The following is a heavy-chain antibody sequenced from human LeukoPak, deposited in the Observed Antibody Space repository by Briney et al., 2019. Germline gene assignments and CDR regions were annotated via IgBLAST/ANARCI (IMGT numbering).Heavy chain of an antibody. J-gene: IGHJ5*02. CDR1: GFTFSSYA. CDR2: ISGSGGST. CDR3: AKGVLSSSWPNWFDP. Sequence: GGSLRLSCAASGFTFSSYAMSWARQAPGKGLEWVSAISGSGGSTYYADSVKGRFTTSRDNSKNTLYLQMNSLRAEDTAVYYCAKGVLSSSWPNWFDPWGQGTLVTVSS. D-gene: IGHD6-13*01. V-gene: IGHV3-23*01.